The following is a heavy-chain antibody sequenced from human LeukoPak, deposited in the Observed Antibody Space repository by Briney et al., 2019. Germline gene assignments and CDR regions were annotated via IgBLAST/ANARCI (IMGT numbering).Heavy chain of an antibody. D-gene: IGHD2-21*02. CDR1: GGSISSYY. V-gene: IGHV4-59*08. CDR3: ARHVNCGGDCYIPMAFDI. J-gene: IGHJ3*02. CDR2: IYYSGST. Sequence: SETLSLTCTVSGGSISSYYWSWIRQPPGKGLEWIGYIYYSGSTNYNPSLKSRVTISVDTSKNQFSLKLSSVTAADTAVYYCARHVNCGGDCYIPMAFDIWGQGTMVTVSS.